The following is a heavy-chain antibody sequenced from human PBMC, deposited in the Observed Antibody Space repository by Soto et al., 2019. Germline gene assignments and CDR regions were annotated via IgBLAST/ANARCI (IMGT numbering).Heavy chain of an antibody. V-gene: IGHV3-21*06. CDR1: GFTFTRYS. D-gene: IGHD3-10*01. CDR2: ISSTTNYI. CDR3: ARESEEFTSNFVY. Sequence: PGGSLRLSCAASGFTFTRYSMNWVRQAPGKGLEWVSSISSTTNYIYYGDSMKGRFTISRDNAKNSLYLEMNSLRAEDTAVYYCARESEEFTSNFVYGDQGALVTVSS. J-gene: IGHJ4*02.